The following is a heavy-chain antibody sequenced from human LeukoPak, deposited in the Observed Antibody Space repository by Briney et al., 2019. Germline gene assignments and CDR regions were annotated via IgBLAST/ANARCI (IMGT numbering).Heavy chain of an antibody. CDR3: ARELMGIAAASLYYYMDV. V-gene: IGHV4-39*07. CDR2: IFHSGST. J-gene: IGHJ6*03. D-gene: IGHD6-13*01. CDR1: GGSIGSSSYY. Sequence: SETLSLTCTASGGSIGSSSYYWGWIRQPPGKGLEWIGNIFHSGSTYYNPSLKSRVTILVDTSKDQFSLQLSSVTAADTAVYYCARELMGIAAASLYYYMDVWGKGTTVTVSS.